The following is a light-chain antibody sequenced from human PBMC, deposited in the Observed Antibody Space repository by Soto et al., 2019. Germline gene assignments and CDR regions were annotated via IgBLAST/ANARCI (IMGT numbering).Light chain of an antibody. CDR2: ADR. Sequence: SYELTQPPSVSVAPGQTASITCGGNNIGSKSVHWYQQKPGQAPVLVVFADRDRPSGVPDRFSGSNSGHTATLTISRVEAGDEDDYYCQVWDISSDPNYVFGTGTKLTVL. CDR3: QVWDISSDPNYV. V-gene: IGLV3-21*02. CDR1: NIGSKS. J-gene: IGLJ1*01.